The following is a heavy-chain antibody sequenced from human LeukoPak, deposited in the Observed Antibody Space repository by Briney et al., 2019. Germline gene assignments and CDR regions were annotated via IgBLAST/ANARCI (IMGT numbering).Heavy chain of an antibody. CDR2: IYTSGST. CDR3: ARHSWGLYSYFAY. Sequence: SETLSLTCTVSGGSISSYYWSWIRQPPGKGLEWIGYIYTSGSTNYNPSLKSQVTISVDTSKNQFSLKLSSVTAADTAVYYCARHSWGLYSYFAYWGQGTLVTVSS. J-gene: IGHJ4*02. D-gene: IGHD7-27*01. V-gene: IGHV4-4*09. CDR1: GGSISSYY.